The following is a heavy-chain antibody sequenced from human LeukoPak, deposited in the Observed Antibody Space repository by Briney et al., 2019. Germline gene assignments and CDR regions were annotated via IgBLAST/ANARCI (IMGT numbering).Heavy chain of an antibody. CDR3: VRGRGNGRPENYFDY. V-gene: IGHV1-8*02. CDR2: MNPNSGNT. D-gene: IGHD2-8*01. CDR1: GGTFSSYA. Sequence: ASVKVSCKASGGTFSSYAISWVRQATGQGPEWMGWMNPNSGNTGYVQRFQGRVTMTRNISLSTAYMEVSRLTSEDTAVYFCVRGRGNGRPENYFDYWGQGTLVTVSS. J-gene: IGHJ4*02.